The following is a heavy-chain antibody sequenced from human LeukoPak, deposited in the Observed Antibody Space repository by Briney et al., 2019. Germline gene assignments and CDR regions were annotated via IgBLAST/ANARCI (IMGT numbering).Heavy chain of an antibody. CDR2: INPHSGDT. V-gene: IGHV1-2*02. CDR1: GYTFTDYY. CDR3: ARDLAGQYCSSTTYCSFIRDTYFDY. D-gene: IGHD2-2*01. Sequence: ASVKVSCKASGYTFTDYYIHWMRQAPGKGLEWMGWINPHSGDTTYVQKFQGRVTMTRDTSITTAYMEVGRLTSDDTAAYYCARDLAGQYCSSTTYCSFIRDTYFDYWGQGTLVTVSS. J-gene: IGHJ4*02.